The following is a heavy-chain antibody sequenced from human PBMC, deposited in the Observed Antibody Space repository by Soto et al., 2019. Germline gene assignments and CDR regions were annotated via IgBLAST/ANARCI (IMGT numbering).Heavy chain of an antibody. CDR2: IYADGTT. D-gene: IGHD5-18*01. V-gene: IGHV3-53*01. CDR1: GFSVSSSY. Sequence: EVQLVESGGGLIQPGGSLRLSCAASGFSVSSSYLSWVRQAPGKGLEWVSIIYADGTTYYADAVKGRFTISRNDSKNTLYLQRNSLRFEDTAVYYCARDSISFGPGVNDYWGQGTLVSVS. CDR3: ARDSISFGPGVNDY. J-gene: IGHJ4*02.